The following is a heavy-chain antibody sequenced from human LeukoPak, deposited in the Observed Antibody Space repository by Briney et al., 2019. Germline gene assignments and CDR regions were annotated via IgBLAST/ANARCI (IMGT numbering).Heavy chain of an antibody. J-gene: IGHJ1*01. D-gene: IGHD6-19*01. Sequence: SETQSLTCAVYGGSFSGYYRSWIRQPPGKGLEWIGEINHSGSTNYNPSLKSRVTISVDTSKNQFSLKLSSVTAADTAVYYCARVWYSSGWSREGYFQHWGQGTLVTVSS. CDR1: GGSFSGYY. CDR3: ARVWYSSGWSREGYFQH. V-gene: IGHV4-34*01. CDR2: INHSGST.